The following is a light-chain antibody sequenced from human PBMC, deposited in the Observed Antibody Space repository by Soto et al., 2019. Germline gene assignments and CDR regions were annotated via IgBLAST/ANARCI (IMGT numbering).Light chain of an antibody. Sequence: QSALTQPASVSGSPGQSITISCTGTTSDIGSYNYVSWYQQHPGKAPKLMIFDVSYRPSGVSNRFSGSKSGNTASLTISGLQAEDEADYYCNSYTTRRTYVFGSGTKVTVL. CDR2: DVS. CDR1: TSDIGSYNY. V-gene: IGLV2-14*03. CDR3: NSYTTRRTYV. J-gene: IGLJ1*01.